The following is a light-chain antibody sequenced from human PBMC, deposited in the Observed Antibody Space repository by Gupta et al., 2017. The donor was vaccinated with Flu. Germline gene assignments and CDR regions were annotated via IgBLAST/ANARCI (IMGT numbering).Light chain of an antibody. J-gene: IGKJ1*01. V-gene: IGKV3D-20*02. CDR1: ESVGGSA. CDR2: AAS. CDR3: QQDIDSPKT. Sequence: EIVLTQSPDTLSLSPGERATLSCRASESVGGSAIAWYQQRPGQAPRLLMYAASCRPPGIPDRFSGSVSGIDFTLTINMRDTDDFAVYYCQQDIDSPKTFGQGTRVEI.